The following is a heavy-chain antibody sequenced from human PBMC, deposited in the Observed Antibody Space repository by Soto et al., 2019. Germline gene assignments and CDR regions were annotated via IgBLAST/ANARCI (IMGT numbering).Heavy chain of an antibody. CDR2: IYYSGST. Sequence: QVQLQESGPGLVKPSETLSLTCTVSGGSVSSGSYYWSWIRQPPGKGLEWIGYIYYSGSTNYNPSLKSLVTISVDTSKNQFSLKLSSVTAADTAVYYCAREETLWFGELYHYYYGMDVWGQGTTVTVSS. CDR3: AREETLWFGELYHYYYGMDV. J-gene: IGHJ6*02. CDR1: GGSVSSGSYY. D-gene: IGHD3-10*01. V-gene: IGHV4-61*01.